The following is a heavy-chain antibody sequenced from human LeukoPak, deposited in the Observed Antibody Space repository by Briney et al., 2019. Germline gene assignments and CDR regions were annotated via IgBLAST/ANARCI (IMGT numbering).Heavy chain of an antibody. V-gene: IGHV4-39*01. J-gene: IGHJ5*02. D-gene: IGHD2-2*01. Sequence: SETLSLTCTVSGGSISTSSYYWGWIRQPPGKGLEWIGSISYSGSTYYNPSLKSRVTISVDTSRKQFSLKLTSVTAADTAVYYCGGGYCSSTTCSPGDNGFDPWGRGTLVTVSS. CDR2: ISYSGST. CDR1: GGSISTSSYY. CDR3: GGGYCSSTTCSPGDNGFDP.